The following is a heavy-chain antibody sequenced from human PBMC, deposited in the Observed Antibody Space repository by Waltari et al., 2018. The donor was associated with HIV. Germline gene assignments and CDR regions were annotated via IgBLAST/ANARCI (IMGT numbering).Heavy chain of an antibody. CDR1: GYTFTDYY. CDR3: ARDISSGWYYLRF. Sequence: QVQLVQSGAEVKKPGASVKLSCKASGYTFTDYYVHWVRQAPGQGLEWMGWLDPETGGPNYARKCQARVTMTRDTSISTADMELDRLTSDDTAVYYCARDISSGWYYLRFWGQGTLLTVSS. J-gene: IGHJ4*02. CDR2: LDPETGGP. D-gene: IGHD6-19*01. V-gene: IGHV1-2*02.